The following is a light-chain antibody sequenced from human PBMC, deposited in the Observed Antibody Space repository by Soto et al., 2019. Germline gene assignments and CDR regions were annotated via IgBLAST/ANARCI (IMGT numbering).Light chain of an antibody. CDR1: QSVSSSY. CDR2: GAT. J-gene: IGKJ1*01. V-gene: IGKV3-20*01. CDR3: QPYGSSRT. Sequence: EIVLTQSPGTLSLSPGERATLSCRASQSVSSSYLAWYQQKPGQAPRLLIYGATSRATGIPDRFSGSGSGTDFTLTISRLEPEDFAVYYCQPYGSSRTFGQGTKVDI.